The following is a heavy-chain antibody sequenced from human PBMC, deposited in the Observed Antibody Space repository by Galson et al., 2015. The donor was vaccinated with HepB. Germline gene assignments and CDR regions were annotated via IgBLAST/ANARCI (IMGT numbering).Heavy chain of an antibody. V-gene: IGHV3-73*01. CDR3: TTRPTIAVAGTRNRTHIDY. CDR2: IRSKANSYAT. Sequence: SLRLSCAASGFTFSGSAMHWVRQASGKGLEWVGRIRSKANSYATAYAASVKGRFTISRDDSKNTAYLQMNSLKTEDTAVYYCTTRPTIAVAGTRNRTHIDYWGQGTLVTVSS. D-gene: IGHD6-19*01. CDR1: GFTFSGSA. J-gene: IGHJ4*02.